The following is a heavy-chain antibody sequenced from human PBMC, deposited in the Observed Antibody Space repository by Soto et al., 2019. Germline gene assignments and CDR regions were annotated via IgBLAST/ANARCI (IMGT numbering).Heavy chain of an antibody. Sequence: EVQLVESGGGLIQPGGSLRLSCAASGFTVSSNYMSWVRQAPGKGLEWVSVIYSGGSTYYADSVKGRFTISRDNSNNTLYLQMNSLRAEDTAVYYCARDVAGVRGYYYYGMDVWGQGTTVTVSS. CDR3: ARDVAGVRGYYYYGMDV. V-gene: IGHV3-53*01. CDR1: GFTVSSNY. D-gene: IGHD6-19*01. J-gene: IGHJ6*02. CDR2: IYSGGST.